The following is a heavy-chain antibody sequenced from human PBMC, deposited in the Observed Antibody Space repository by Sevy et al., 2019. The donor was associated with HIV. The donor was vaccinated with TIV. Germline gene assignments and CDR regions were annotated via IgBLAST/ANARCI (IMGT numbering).Heavy chain of an antibody. CDR2: ISSTSNTI. CDR3: ARIGMFTFGGASRGAFDI. Sequence: GGSLRLSCAASGFTFSTYNMHWVRQAPGKGLEWVSYISSTSNTIYYADSVKGRFTISRDNADNSLYLQMKSLRAEDTALYYWARIGMFTFGGASRGAFDIWGQGTMVTVSS. D-gene: IGHD3-16*01. J-gene: IGHJ3*02. CDR1: GFTFSTYN. V-gene: IGHV3-48*01.